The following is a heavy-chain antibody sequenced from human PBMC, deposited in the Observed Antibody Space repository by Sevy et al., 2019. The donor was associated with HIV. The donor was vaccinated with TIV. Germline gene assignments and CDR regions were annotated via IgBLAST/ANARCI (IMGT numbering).Heavy chain of an antibody. CDR1: GYSITSGYL. CDR2: VFHSGST. CDR3: ARHSHDPGTFDVPFDS. D-gene: IGHD3-10*01. Sequence: SESLSLTCAVSGYSITSGYLWGWIRQPPGKGLEWIGSVFHSGSTYYNPSLNSRVIISVDTSKNQFSLKLNSVTAADTAVYYCARHSHDPGTFDVPFDSWGQGTLVTVSS. V-gene: IGHV4-38-2*01. J-gene: IGHJ4*02.